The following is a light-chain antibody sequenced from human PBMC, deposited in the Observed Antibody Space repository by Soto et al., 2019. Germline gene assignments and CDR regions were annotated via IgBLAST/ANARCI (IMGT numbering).Light chain of an antibody. Sequence: QSALTQPPSVSGAPEQRVTISSTASGSSIGAGSDVHCYQQLPGTAPKAINYSTTNRPSGVPDRFAGSKSGTSAPLAITGLQAEDEADYYCQSYDGTLSGSYVFGIGTKVTVL. CDR2: STT. CDR1: GSSIGAGSD. CDR3: QSYDGTLSGSYV. V-gene: IGLV1-40*01. J-gene: IGLJ1*01.